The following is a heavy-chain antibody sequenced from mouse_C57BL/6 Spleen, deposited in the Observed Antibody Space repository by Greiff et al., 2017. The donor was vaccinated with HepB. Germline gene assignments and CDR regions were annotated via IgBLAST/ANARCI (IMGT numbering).Heavy chain of an antibody. CDR1: GFTFSDYG. CDR2: ISSGSSTI. D-gene: IGHD2-3*01. CDR3: ARDDGSYAMDY. V-gene: IGHV5-17*01. Sequence: EVHLVESGGGLVKPGGSLKLSCAASGFTFSDYGMHWVRQAPEKGLEWVAYISSGSSTIYYADTVKGRFTISRDNAKNTLFLQMTSLRSEDTAMYYCARDDGSYAMDYWGQGTSVTDSS. J-gene: IGHJ4*01.